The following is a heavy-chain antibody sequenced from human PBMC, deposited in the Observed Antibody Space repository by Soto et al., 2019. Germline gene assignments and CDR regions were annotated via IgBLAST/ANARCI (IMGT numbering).Heavy chain of an antibody. D-gene: IGHD3-10*01. CDR3: ATDSLGSGSYSNGGTEGFEP. CDR1: GYTLTELS. Sequence: QVQLVQSGAEVKKPGASVKASCKVSGYTLTELSMHWVRQDPGKGLEWMGGFDPEDGETIYAQKCPGRVTMTEDTSTDTAYMELSSLRSEDTAVYYCATDSLGSGSYSNGGTEGFEPWGQGTLVTVSS. V-gene: IGHV1-24*01. CDR2: FDPEDGET. J-gene: IGHJ5*02.